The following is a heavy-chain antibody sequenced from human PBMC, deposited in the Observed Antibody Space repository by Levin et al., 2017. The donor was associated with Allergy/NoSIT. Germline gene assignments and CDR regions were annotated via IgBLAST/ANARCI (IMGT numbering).Heavy chain of an antibody. V-gene: IGHV5-51*01. Sequence: GESLKISCKGSGYSFTSYWIGWVRQMPGKGLEWMGIIYPGDSDTRYSPSFQGQVTISADKSISTAYLQWSSLKASDTAMYYCASGRYYYDSSGHPVEHWGQGTLVTVSS. D-gene: IGHD3-22*01. J-gene: IGHJ1*01. CDR1: GYSFTSYW. CDR2: IYPGDSDT. CDR3: ASGRYYYDSSGHPVEH.